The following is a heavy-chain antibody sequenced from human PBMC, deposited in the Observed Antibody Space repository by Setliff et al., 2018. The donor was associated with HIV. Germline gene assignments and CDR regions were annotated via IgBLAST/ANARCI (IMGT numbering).Heavy chain of an antibody. D-gene: IGHD3-10*01. J-gene: IGHJ4*02. CDR2: ISAYNGNT. CDR1: GYTFTYDG. Sequence: ASVKVSCKASGYTFTYDGISGVRQAPGQGLEWMGWISAYNGNTNYAQKLQGRVTMTTDTSTSTAYMELRSLRSDDTAVYYCARDPLVGPVTMVRGVIPLDYWGQGTLVTVSS. V-gene: IGHV1-18*01. CDR3: ARDPLVGPVTMVRGVIPLDY.